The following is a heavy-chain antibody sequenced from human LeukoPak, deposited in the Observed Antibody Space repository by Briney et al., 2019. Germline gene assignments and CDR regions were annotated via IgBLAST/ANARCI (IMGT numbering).Heavy chain of an antibody. Sequence: GGSLRLSCAASGFTFSSYAMSWVRQAPGKGLEWVSAISGSGGSTYYADSVKGRFTISRDNAKNSLYLQMNSLRAEDTAVYYCARSELPKYYFDYWGQGTLVTVSS. D-gene: IGHD1-26*01. V-gene: IGHV3-23*01. CDR1: GFTFSSYA. CDR2: ISGSGGST. CDR3: ARSELPKYYFDY. J-gene: IGHJ4*02.